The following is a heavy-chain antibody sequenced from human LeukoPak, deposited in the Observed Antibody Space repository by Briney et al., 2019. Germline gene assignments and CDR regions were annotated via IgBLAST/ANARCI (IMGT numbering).Heavy chain of an antibody. CDR2: IIPIFGTA. CDR1: GGTFSSYA. J-gene: IGHJ4*02. V-gene: IGHV1-69*06. Sequence: SVKVSCKASGGTFSSYAISWVRQAPGQGLEWMGGIIPIFGTANYAQKFQGRVTMTEDTSTDTAYMELSSLRSEDTAVYYCATSDDSSGYWGGFDYWGQGTLVTVSS. CDR3: ATSDDSSGYWGGFDY. D-gene: IGHD3-22*01.